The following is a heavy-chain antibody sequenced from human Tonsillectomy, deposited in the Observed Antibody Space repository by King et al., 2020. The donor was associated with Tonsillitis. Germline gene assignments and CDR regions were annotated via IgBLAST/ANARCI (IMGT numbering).Heavy chain of an antibody. CDR2: TRNKANSYTT. J-gene: IGHJ4*02. CDR3: ARSITIFGVVIASLDY. D-gene: IGHD3-3*01. V-gene: IGHV3-72*01. CDR1: GFTFSDHY. Sequence: VQLVESGGGLVQPGGSLRLSCAASGFTFSDHYMDWVRQAPGKGLEWVGRTRNKANSYTTEYAASVKGRFTISRDDSKNSLYLQVNSLKTEDTAVYYCARSITIFGVVIASLDYWGQGTLVTVSS.